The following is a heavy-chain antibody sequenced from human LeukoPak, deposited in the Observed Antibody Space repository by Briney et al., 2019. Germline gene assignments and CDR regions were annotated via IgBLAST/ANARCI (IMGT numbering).Heavy chain of an antibody. CDR3: ASPGAAATY. Sequence: SETLSLTCSVSGYSISSGYYWGWIRQPPGKGLEWIGSIYHSGNTYYNSSLKSRVTISVDTSKNQFSLKLSSVTAADTAVYYCASPGAAATYWGQGTLVTVSS. V-gene: IGHV4-38-2*02. CDR1: GYSISSGYY. J-gene: IGHJ4*02. CDR2: IYHSGNT. D-gene: IGHD6-13*01.